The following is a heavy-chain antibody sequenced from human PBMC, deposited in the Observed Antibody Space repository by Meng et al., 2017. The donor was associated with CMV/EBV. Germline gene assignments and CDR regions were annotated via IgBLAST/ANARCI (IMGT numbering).Heavy chain of an antibody. Sequence: GESLKISCAASGLTFSSYGMHWVRQAPGKGLEWVAFIRYDGSNKYYADSVKGRFTISRDNSKNTLYLQMNSLRAEDTAVYYCARERVVPAARPGYFDYWGQGTLVTVSS. J-gene: IGHJ4*02. D-gene: IGHD2-2*02. CDR1: GLTFSSYG. CDR3: ARERVVPAARPGYFDY. CDR2: IRYDGSNK. V-gene: IGHV3-30*02.